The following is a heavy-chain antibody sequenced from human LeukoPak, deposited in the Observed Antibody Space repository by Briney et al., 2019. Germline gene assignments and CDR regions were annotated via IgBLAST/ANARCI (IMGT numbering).Heavy chain of an antibody. CDR2: ISSSSSTI. D-gene: IGHD2-15*01. CDR3: ARASYGRYCSGGSCYSHGSYYYYMDV. CDR1: GFTFSSYE. V-gene: IGHV3-48*01. Sequence: GGSLRLSCAASGFTFSSYEMNWVRQAPGKGLEWVSYISSSSSTIYYADSVKGRFTISRDNAKNSLYLQMNSLRAEDTAVYYCARASYGRYCSGGSCYSHGSYYYYMDVWGKGTTVTVSS. J-gene: IGHJ6*03.